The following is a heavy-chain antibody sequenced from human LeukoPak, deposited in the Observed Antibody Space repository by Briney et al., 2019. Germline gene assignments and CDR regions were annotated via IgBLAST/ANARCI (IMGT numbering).Heavy chain of an antibody. CDR1: GGSISTYF. Sequence: KASETLSLTCSVSGGSISTYFWSWIRQPPGKGLEWIGYISYSGNTNYNPSLRSRITISVDTSKNQFSLKLSSVTAADTAVYYCARGDDFWSGSYFDYWGQGTLVTVSS. CDR3: ARGDDFWSGSYFDY. V-gene: IGHV4-59*08. CDR2: ISYSGNT. J-gene: IGHJ4*02. D-gene: IGHD3-3*01.